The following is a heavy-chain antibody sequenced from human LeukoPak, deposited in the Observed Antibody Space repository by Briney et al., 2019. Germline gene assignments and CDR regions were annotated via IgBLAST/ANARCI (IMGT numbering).Heavy chain of an antibody. D-gene: IGHD4-17*01. CDR2: IFPGDSET. CDR1: GYRFTSYW. Sequence: GESLKISCKGSGYRFTSYWIGSVRQMPGKGLEWMGIIFPGDSETRYSPSFQGQVTISADKSISTAYLQWSSLKASDTAIYYCARRGVETTGNWFDPWGRGTLVTVSS. J-gene: IGHJ5*02. V-gene: IGHV5-51*01. CDR3: ARRGVETTGNWFDP.